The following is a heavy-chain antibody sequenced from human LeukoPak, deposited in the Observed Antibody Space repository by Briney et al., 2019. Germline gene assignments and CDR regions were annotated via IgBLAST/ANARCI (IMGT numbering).Heavy chain of an antibody. D-gene: IGHD6-13*01. CDR2: INTDGSST. CDR1: GFTFSTYW. V-gene: IGHV3-74*01. J-gene: IGHJ5*02. Sequence: GGSLRLSCAASGFTFSTYWMHWVRHAPGKGLVWVSRINTDGSSTNYADSVKGRFTISRDNAKNTLYRQMNSMRAEDTAVYYCARDSSSWNNWFDPWGQGTLVTVSS. CDR3: ARDSSSWNNWFDP.